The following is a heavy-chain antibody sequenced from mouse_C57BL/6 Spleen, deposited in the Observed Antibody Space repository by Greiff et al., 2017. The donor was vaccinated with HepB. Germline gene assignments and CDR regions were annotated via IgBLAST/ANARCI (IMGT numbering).Heavy chain of an antibody. CDR1: GYSITSGYY. D-gene: IGHD1-1*01. CDR2: ISYDGSN. J-gene: IGHJ1*03. Sequence: EVQLQESGPGLVKPSQSLSLTCSVTGYSITSGYYWNWIRQFPGNKLEWMGYISYDGSNNYNPSLKNRISITRDTSKNQFFLKLNSVTTEDTATYYCATGYYGTFDVWGTGTTVTVSS. CDR3: ATGYYGTFDV. V-gene: IGHV3-6*01.